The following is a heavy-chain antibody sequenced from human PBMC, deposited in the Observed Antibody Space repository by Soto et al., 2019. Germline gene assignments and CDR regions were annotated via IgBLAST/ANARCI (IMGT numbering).Heavy chain of an antibody. J-gene: IGHJ6*02. D-gene: IGHD4-17*01. CDR1: GGSISSGDYY. CDR2: IYYSGST. Sequence: SETLSLTCTVSGGSISSGDYYWSWIRQPPGKGLEWIGYIYYSGSTYYNPSLKSRVTISVDTSKNQFSLKLSSVTAADTAVYYCSRASTVVTDVWGQGTTVTVSS. CDR3: SRASTVVTDV. V-gene: IGHV4-30-4*01.